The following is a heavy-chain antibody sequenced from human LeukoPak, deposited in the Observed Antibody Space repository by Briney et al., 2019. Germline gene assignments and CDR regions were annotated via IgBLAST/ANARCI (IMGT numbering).Heavy chain of an antibody. Sequence: SETLSLTCTVSGGSISSYYWSWIRQPPGKGLEWIGYIYYSGSTNYNPSLKSRVTISVDTSKNQFSLKLSSVTAADTAAYYCARVYGRYCTNGVCYRSWFDPWGQGTLVTVSS. V-gene: IGHV4-59*01. CDR3: ARVYGRYCTNGVCYRSWFDP. CDR2: IYYSGST. D-gene: IGHD2-8*01. CDR1: GGSISSYY. J-gene: IGHJ5*02.